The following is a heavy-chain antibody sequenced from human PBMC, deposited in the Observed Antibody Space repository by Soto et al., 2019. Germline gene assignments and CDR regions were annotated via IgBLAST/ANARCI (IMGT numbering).Heavy chain of an antibody. CDR1: GGSISSGDYY. V-gene: IGHV4-39*01. J-gene: IGHJ4*02. Sequence: SETLSLTCTVSGGSISSGDYYWSWIRQPPGKGLEWIGTICLGATTYYSPSLKSRLTASLDTSNNQVSLILRSVTVTDTAVYFCVKQAVGSMSSEWGPGTLVTVSS. D-gene: IGHD6-6*01. CDR2: ICLGATT. CDR3: VKQAVGSMSSE.